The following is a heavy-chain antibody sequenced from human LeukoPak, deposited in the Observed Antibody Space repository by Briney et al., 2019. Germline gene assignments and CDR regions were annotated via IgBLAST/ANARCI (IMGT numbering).Heavy chain of an antibody. CDR1: GFTFTSSA. Sequence: ASVKVSCKASGFTFTSSATQWVRQARGQRLEWIGWIVVGSGNTNYAQKFQERVTITRDMSTSTAYMELSSLRSEDTAVYYCAARSSSGYYYLFDYWGQGTLVTVSS. CDR3: AARSSSGYYYLFDY. CDR2: IVVGSGNT. J-gene: IGHJ4*02. D-gene: IGHD3-22*01. V-gene: IGHV1-58*02.